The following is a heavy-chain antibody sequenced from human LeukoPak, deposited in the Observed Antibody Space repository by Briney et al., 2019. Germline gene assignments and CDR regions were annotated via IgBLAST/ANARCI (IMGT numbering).Heavy chain of an antibody. CDR1: GFNFSTYA. J-gene: IGHJ1*01. V-gene: IGHV3-64*01. CDR2: ISSNGINT. Sequence: GSLRLSCAASGFNFSTYAMHWVRQAPGKGLEYVSAISSNGINTYYANSVKGRFTISRDNSKNTLYLQMGSLRAEDMAVYYCVRVIQGINSSWYGSWGQGTLVTVSS. D-gene: IGHD6-13*01. CDR3: VRVIQGINSSWYGS.